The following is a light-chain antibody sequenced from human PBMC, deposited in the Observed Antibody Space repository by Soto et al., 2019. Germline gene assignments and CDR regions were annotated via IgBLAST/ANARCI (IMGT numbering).Light chain of an antibody. J-gene: IGLJ3*02. CDR1: SSDVGGYNY. CDR2: EVT. CDR3: CSYAGSYDWV. V-gene: IGLV2-11*01. Sequence: QSALTQPRSVSGSPGQTVTISCTGTSSDVGGYNYVSWYQQHPGKAPKVLIYEVTKRPSGVPDRFSGSKSGNTASLTISGLQAEDEADYYCCSYAGSYDWVLGGGTKVTVL.